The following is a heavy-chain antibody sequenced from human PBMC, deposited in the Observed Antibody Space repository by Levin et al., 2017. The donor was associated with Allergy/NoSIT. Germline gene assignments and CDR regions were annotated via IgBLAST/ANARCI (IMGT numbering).Heavy chain of an antibody. V-gene: IGHV4-59*01. D-gene: IGHD6-13*01. CDR1: GGSINNYY. Sequence: SETLSLTCTVSGGSINNYYWTWTRQPPGKGLEWIGYIYYTGSTNYNPSLKSRVTISLDTSKSQFSLKLSSVTAADTAVYYCARQGTGTSSSDYWGQGTLVTVSS. CDR2: IYYTGST. CDR3: ARQGTGTSSSDY. J-gene: IGHJ4*02.